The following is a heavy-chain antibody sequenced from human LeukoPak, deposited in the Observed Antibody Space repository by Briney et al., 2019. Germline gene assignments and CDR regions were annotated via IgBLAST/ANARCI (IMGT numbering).Heavy chain of an antibody. J-gene: IGHJ4*02. CDR2: IKEDGSEK. V-gene: IGHV3-7*01. CDR1: GFTFSNYW. CDR3: ARSRSGYYEDY. Sequence: GGSLRLSCAASGFTFSNYWMSCVRQAPGKGLEWVANIKEDGSEKYYVDSVKGRFTISRDNAKNSLSLQVNSLSAADTAVYYCARSRSGYYEDYWGQGTLVTVSS. D-gene: IGHD3-22*01.